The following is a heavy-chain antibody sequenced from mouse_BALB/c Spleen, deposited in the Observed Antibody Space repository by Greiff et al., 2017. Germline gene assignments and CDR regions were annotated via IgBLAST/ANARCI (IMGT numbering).Heavy chain of an antibody. D-gene: IGHD2-1*01. CDR2: IYPGNVNT. CDR3: ARSYYGNSYYAMDY. Sequence: VQLQQSGPELVKPGASVRISCKASGYTFTSYYIHWVKQRPGQGLEWIGWIYPGNVNTKYNEKFKGKATLTADKSSSTAYMQLSSLTSEDSAVYFCARSYYGNSYYAMDYWGQGTSVTVSS. J-gene: IGHJ4*01. CDR1: GYTFTSYY. V-gene: IGHV1S56*01.